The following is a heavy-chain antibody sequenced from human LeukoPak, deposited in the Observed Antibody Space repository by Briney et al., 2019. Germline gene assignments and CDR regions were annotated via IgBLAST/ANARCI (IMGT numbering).Heavy chain of an antibody. Sequence: PGGSLRLSCAASGFTFSSYSMNWVRQAPGKGLEWVSSISSSSYIYYADSVKGRFTISRDNAKNSLYLQMNSLRAEDTAVYYCARDIAAAGNADYWGQGTLVTVSS. D-gene: IGHD6-13*01. V-gene: IGHV3-21*01. J-gene: IGHJ4*02. CDR1: GFTFSSYS. CDR2: ISSSSYI. CDR3: ARDIAAAGNADY.